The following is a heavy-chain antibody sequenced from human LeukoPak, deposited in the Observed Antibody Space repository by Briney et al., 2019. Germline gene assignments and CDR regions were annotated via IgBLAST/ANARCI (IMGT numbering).Heavy chain of an antibody. D-gene: IGHD1-7*01. CDR2: ISGSGGST. Sequence: PGGSLRLSCAASGFTFSSYAMSWVRQAPGKGLEWVSAISGSGGSTYYADSVKGRFTISRDNSKNTLYLQMGSLRAEDMAVYYCAREGGNWNYEGYYFDYWGQGTLVTVSS. V-gene: IGHV3-23*01. J-gene: IGHJ4*02. CDR1: GFTFSSYA. CDR3: AREGGNWNYEGYYFDY.